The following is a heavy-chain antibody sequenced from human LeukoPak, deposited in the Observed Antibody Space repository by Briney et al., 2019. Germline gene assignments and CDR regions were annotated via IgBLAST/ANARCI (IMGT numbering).Heavy chain of an antibody. CDR1: GGSISSYY. D-gene: IGHD4-23*01. V-gene: IGHV4-59*01. CDR3: ARERNGGNSFDY. CDR2: IYYSGST. Sequence: SETLSLTCTVSGGSISSYYWSWIRQPPGKGLEWIGYIYYSGSTNYNPSLKSRVTISVDTSKNQFSLKLSSVTAADTAVYYCARERNGGNSFDYWGQGTLVTVSS. J-gene: IGHJ4*02.